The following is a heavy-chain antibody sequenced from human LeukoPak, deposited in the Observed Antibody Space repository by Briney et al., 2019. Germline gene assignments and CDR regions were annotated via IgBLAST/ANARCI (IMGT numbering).Heavy chain of an antibody. V-gene: IGHV4-39*01. J-gene: IGHJ3*02. CDR1: GGSINSDTDY. Sequence: SETLSLTCTVSGGSINSDTDYWGWIRQPPGKGLEWIGIIYYSGTTYYNPSLKSRVTISVDTSKIQFSLKLSSVTAADTAMYYCVRLVTNTGRYLNALDIWGQGTMVTVSS. D-gene: IGHD1-26*01. CDR3: VRLVTNTGRYLNALDI. CDR2: IYYSGTT.